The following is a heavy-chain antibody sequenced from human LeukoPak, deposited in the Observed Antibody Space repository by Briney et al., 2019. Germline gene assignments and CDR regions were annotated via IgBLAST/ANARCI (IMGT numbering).Heavy chain of an antibody. CDR3: AKDRRYYGSGSFPYYYYGMDV. D-gene: IGHD3-10*01. Sequence: PGGSLRLSCAASGFTFSSYGMHWVRQAPGKGLEWVAVISYDGSTKYYADSVKGRFTISRDNSKNTLYLQMNSLRAEDTAVYYCAKDRRYYGSGSFPYYYYGMDVWGQGTTVTVSS. CDR1: GFTFSSYG. J-gene: IGHJ6*02. CDR2: ISYDGSTK. V-gene: IGHV3-30*18.